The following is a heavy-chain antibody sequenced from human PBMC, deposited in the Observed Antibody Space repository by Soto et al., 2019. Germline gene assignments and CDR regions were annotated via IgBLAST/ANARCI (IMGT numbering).Heavy chain of an antibody. CDR1: GGSISSGGYY. CDR2: IYYSGST. Sequence: QVQLQESGPGLVKPSQTLSLTCTVSGGSISSGGYYWSWIRQHPGKGLEWIGYIYYSGSTYYTPSLTSRVTISVDTSKNQFDLKLSSVTAADTAVYYCARDRLGTDGLDPWGQGTLVTVSS. V-gene: IGHV4-31*03. CDR3: ARDRLGTDGLDP. J-gene: IGHJ5*02. D-gene: IGHD1-26*01.